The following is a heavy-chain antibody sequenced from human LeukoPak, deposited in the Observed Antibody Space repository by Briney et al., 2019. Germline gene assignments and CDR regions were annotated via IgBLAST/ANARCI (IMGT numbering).Heavy chain of an antibody. CDR2: IYTSGST. J-gene: IGHJ4*02. CDR3: ARSMVRGVINY. Sequence: PSETLSLTCTVSGGSISSGSYYWSWIRQPAGKGLEWIGRIYTSGSTNYNPSLKSRVTISVDTSKNQFSLKLSSVAAADTAVYYCARSMVRGVINYWGQGTLVTVSS. D-gene: IGHD3-10*01. CDR1: GGSISSGSYY. V-gene: IGHV4-61*02.